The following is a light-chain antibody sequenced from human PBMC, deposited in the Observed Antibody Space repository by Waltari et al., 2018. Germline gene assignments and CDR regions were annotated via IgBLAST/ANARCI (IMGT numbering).Light chain of an antibody. CDR3: QSFDSSLDGYV. CDR1: SSNIGSYYT. V-gene: IGLV1-40*01. CDR2: ANN. J-gene: IGLJ1*01. Sequence: QSVLTQPPSVSGAPGPRVTISCTGSSSNIGSYYTVPWYQHLPGTAPKVLIYANNSRPSGVPDRFSGSKSGASASLAITGLQAEDEADYYCQSFDSSLDGYVFGTGTKVTVL.